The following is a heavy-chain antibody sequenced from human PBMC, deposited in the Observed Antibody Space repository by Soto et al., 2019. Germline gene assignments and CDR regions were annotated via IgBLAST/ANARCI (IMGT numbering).Heavy chain of an antibody. CDR2: IYPADSDV. Sequence: GESLKISCEGSGYTFSTYWIGWVRQIPGKGLEWLGLIYPADSDVRYSPSFQGHVTMSADESISTAYLQWASLKASDAAIYYCARGRGTEHKWNLLDAFNVWGEGTMVTVS. CDR1: GYTFSTYW. V-gene: IGHV5-51*01. D-gene: IGHD1-7*01. J-gene: IGHJ3*01. CDR3: ARGRGTEHKWNLLDAFNV.